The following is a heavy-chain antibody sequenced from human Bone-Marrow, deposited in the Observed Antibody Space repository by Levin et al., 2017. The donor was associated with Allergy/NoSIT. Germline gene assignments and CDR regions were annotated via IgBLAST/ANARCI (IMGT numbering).Heavy chain of an antibody. J-gene: IGHJ3*02. V-gene: IGHV3-23*01. CDR1: GFTFSSYA. Sequence: GGSLRLSCAASGFTFSSYAMSWVRQAPGKGLEWVSAISGSGGSTYYADSVKGRFTISRDNSKNTLYLQINSLRAEDTAVYYCAKDFRRITIFGVVNHDAFDIWGQGTMVTVSS. CDR3: AKDFRRITIFGVVNHDAFDI. D-gene: IGHD3-3*01. CDR2: ISGSGGST.